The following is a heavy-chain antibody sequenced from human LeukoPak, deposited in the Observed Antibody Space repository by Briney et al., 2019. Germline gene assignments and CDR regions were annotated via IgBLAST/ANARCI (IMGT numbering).Heavy chain of an antibody. J-gene: IGHJ6*03. D-gene: IGHD3-3*01. CDR3: ARGFNYDFWSGYYYYYYYMDV. CDR1: GGSFSGYY. V-gene: IGHV4-34*01. Sequence: SETLSLTCAVYGGSFSGYYWSWIRQPPGKGLEWIGEINHSGSTNYNPSLKSRVTISVDTSKNQFSLKLSSVTAADTAVYYCARGFNYDFWSGYYYYYYYMDVWGQGTLVTVSS. CDR2: INHSGST.